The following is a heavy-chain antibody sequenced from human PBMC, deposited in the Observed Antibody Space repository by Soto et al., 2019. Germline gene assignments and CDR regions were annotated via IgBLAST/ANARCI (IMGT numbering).Heavy chain of an antibody. CDR2: IN. V-gene: IGHV4-34*01. Sequence: SETFYLASPPLLGSFSGYYWSWIRQPPGKGLEWIGEINHYNPSLKSRVTISVDTSKNQFSLKLNSVTAADTAVYYCARAWGRDGFDYWGQG. J-gene: IGHJ4*02. CDR3: ARAWGRDGFDY. CDR1: LGSFSGYY. D-gene: IGHD3-16*01.